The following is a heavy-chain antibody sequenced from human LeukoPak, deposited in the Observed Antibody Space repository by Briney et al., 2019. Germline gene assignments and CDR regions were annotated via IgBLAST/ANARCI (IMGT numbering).Heavy chain of an antibody. CDR3: ARPRGSSGWLITYYFDY. J-gene: IGHJ4*02. Sequence: GGSLRLSCAASGFTFSSYWMSWVRQAPGKGLEWVANIKQDGSEKYYVDSVKGRFTISRDNAKNSLYLQMNSLRAEDTAVYYCARPRGSSGWLITYYFDYWGQGTLVTVPS. CDR2: IKQDGSEK. V-gene: IGHV3-7*01. CDR1: GFTFSSYW. D-gene: IGHD6-19*01.